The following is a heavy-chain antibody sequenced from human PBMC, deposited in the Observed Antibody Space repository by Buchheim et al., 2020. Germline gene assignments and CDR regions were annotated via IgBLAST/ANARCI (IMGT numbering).Heavy chain of an antibody. CDR1: GGSISSSSYY. V-gene: IGHV4-39*01. CDR2: IYYSGST. D-gene: IGHD5-24*01. J-gene: IGHJ5*02. CDR3: APGRDGYNYWFDP. Sequence: QLQLQESGPGLVKPSETLSLTCTVSGGSISSSSYYWGWIRQPPGKGLEWIGSIYYSGSTYYKPSLKSRITISVDTSKNQFSLKLSSVTAADTAVYYCAPGRDGYNYWFDPWGQGTL.